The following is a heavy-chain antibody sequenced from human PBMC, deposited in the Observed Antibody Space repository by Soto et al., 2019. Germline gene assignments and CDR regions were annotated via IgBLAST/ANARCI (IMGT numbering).Heavy chain of an antibody. D-gene: IGHD1-26*01. CDR2: IIPILGIA. J-gene: IGHJ4*02. CDR1: GGTFSSYT. CDR3: ARDGIGPYYFDY. Sequence: QVQLVQSGAEVKKPGSSVKVSCKASGGTFSSYTISWVRQAPGQGLEWMGRIIPILGIANYAQKSQGRVTITADKSTSTAYMELSSLRSEDTAVYYCARDGIGPYYFDYWGQGTLVTVSS. V-gene: IGHV1-69*08.